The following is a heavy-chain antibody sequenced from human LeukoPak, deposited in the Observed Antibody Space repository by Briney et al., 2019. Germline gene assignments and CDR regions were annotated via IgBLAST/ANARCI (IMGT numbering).Heavy chain of an antibody. Sequence: GGSLRLSCAASGFTFSSYWMHWVRHAPGRGLVWVSRINSDGSSTSYADSVKGRFTISRDNAKNSLYLQMNSLRAEDTAVYYCARDPEIWFGEFTYFDYWGQGTLVTVSS. CDR2: INSDGSST. CDR3: ARDPEIWFGEFTYFDY. CDR1: GFTFSSYW. J-gene: IGHJ4*02. V-gene: IGHV3-74*01. D-gene: IGHD3-10*01.